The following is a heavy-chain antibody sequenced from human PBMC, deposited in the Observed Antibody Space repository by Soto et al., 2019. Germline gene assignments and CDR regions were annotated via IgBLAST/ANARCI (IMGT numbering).Heavy chain of an antibody. Sequence: GESLKISCESSGYDFNTYCIGWVRQMPGKGLEWMGFIYPGDSDTRYSPSFQGQVTISADKSISTAYLQWSSLKASDTAIYYCTRRMGAGSRYGMDVWGQGTTVTVSS. J-gene: IGHJ6*02. D-gene: IGHD3-10*01. CDR3: TRRMGAGSRYGMDV. CDR1: GYDFNTYC. CDR2: IYPGDSDT. V-gene: IGHV5-51*01.